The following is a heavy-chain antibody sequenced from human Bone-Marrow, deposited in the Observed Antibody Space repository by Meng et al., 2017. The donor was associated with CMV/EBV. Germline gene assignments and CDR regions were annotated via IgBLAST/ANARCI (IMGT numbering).Heavy chain of an antibody. CDR2: VYYSGST. CDR1: GGPVSGDDYY. Sequence: SEPLSLSCTVSGGPVSGDDYYWTWIRQPPGKGLEWIGYVYYSGSTNYNPSLKSRVTLSVDTSTNQFSLNLNSVTATDTAVYYCARRVARRGYYGMDVWGQGTTVTVSS. CDR3: ARRVARRGYYGMDV. V-gene: IGHV4-61*08. D-gene: IGHD3-3*01. J-gene: IGHJ6*02.